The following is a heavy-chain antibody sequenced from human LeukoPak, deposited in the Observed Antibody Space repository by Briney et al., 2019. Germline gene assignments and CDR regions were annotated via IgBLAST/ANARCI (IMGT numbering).Heavy chain of an antibody. CDR1: GYTFTSYY. CDR3: AREALTGYYANPPFDY. CDR2: INPSGGST. D-gene: IGHD3-9*01. Sequence: ASVKVSCKASGYTFTSYYMHWVRQAPGQGLEWMGIINPSGGSTSYAQKFQGRVTMTRDMSTSTVYMELSSLRSEDTAVYYCAREALTGYYANPPFDYWGQGTLVTVSS. J-gene: IGHJ4*02. V-gene: IGHV1-46*01.